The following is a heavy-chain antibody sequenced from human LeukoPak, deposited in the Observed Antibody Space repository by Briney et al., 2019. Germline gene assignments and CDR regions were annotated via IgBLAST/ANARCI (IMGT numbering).Heavy chain of an antibody. CDR1: GYSISSGYY. V-gene: IGHV4-61*01. CDR2: IYYSGST. J-gene: IGHJ5*02. Sequence: PSETLSLTCTVSGYSISSGYYWSWIRQPPGKGLEWIGYIYYSGSTNYNPSLKSRVTISVDTSKNQFSLKLSSVTAADTAVYYCARGIPRGWFDPWGQGTLVTVSS. D-gene: IGHD5-18*01. CDR3: ARGIPRGWFDP.